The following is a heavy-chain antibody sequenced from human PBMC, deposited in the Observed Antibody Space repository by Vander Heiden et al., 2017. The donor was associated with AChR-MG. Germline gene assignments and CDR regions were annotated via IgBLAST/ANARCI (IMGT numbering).Heavy chain of an antibody. V-gene: IGHV1-69*01. D-gene: IGHD6-19*01. CDR3: ASGERVAVRGY. J-gene: IGHJ4*02. CDR2: IIPIFGTA. Sequence: QLQLVQSGAEVKKLGSSVKVSCKASGGTVSSYAISCVRQAPGQGLEWMGGIIPIFGTANYAEKFQGRVTITADESTSTAYMGLSSLRSEDTAVYYCASGERVAVRGYWGQGTLFTVSS. CDR1: GGTVSSYA.